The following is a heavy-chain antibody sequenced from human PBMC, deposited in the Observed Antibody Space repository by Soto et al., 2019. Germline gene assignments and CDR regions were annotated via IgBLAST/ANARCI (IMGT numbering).Heavy chain of an antibody. CDR3: ARVGITGTTFRGFDY. CDR1: GFTFSSYG. J-gene: IGHJ4*02. V-gene: IGHV3-33*01. CDR2: IWFDGSNK. Sequence: QVQLVESGGGVVQPGRSLRLSCAASGFTFSSYGMHWVRQAPGKGLEWVALIWFDGSNKYYADSVKGRFTISRDNSRNTLYLQMNSLSAEDMAIYYWARVGITGTTFRGFDYWGQGTLVTVSS. D-gene: IGHD1-20*01.